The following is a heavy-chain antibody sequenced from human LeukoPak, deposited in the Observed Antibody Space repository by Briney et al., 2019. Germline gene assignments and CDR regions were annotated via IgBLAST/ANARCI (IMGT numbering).Heavy chain of an antibody. CDR1: GGTFSSYA. CDR2: IIPIFGTA. CDR3: AREREGPLGGPLDY. Sequence: SVKVSCKASGGTFSSYAISWVRQAPGQGLEWMGGIIPIFGTANYAQKFQGRATITTDESTSTAYMELSSLRSEDTAVYYCAREREGPLGGPLDYWGQGTLVTVSS. D-gene: IGHD3-16*01. V-gene: IGHV1-69*05. J-gene: IGHJ4*02.